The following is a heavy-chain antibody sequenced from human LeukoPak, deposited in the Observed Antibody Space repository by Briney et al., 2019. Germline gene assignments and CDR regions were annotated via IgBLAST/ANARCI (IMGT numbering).Heavy chain of an antibody. J-gene: IGHJ4*02. Sequence: SVKVSCKASGGTFSSYAISWVRQAPGQGLEWMGGIIPIFGTANYAQKFQGRVTITADESTSTAYMELSSLRSEDTAVYYCARDLGGSGWYQRGLDYWGQGTLVTVSS. CDR1: GGTFSSYA. D-gene: IGHD6-19*01. CDR3: ARDLGGSGWYQRGLDY. CDR2: IIPIFGTA. V-gene: IGHV1-69*13.